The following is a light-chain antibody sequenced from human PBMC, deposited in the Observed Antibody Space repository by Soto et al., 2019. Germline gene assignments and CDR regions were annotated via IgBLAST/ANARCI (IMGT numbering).Light chain of an antibody. V-gene: IGKV3-11*01. CDR1: QNINSY. CDR3: QQRSSWPFT. Sequence: EIVLTQSPATLSLSPGERATLSCRASQNINSYLAWYQQKPGQAPWLLIYATSNRATGIPARFSGSGSGTDFTLSISSLEPEDFAVYYCQQRSSWPFTFGPGTKVEIK. J-gene: IGKJ3*01. CDR2: ATS.